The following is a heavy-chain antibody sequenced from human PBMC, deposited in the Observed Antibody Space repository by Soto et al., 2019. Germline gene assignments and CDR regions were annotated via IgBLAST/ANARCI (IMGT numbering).Heavy chain of an antibody. CDR2: IYYSGST. V-gene: IGHV4-31*03. D-gene: IGHD6-6*01. Sequence: QVQLQESGPGLVKPSQTLSLTCTVSGGSVTSGDYYWSWIRQPPGKGLEWIGYIYYSGSTYYNPSLQPRVTISVDTSKNQFSLKLSSVTAADTAMYYCARGSFSSSSSWFDPWGQGTLVTVSS. CDR1: GGSVTSGDYY. J-gene: IGHJ5*02. CDR3: ARGSFSSSSSWFDP.